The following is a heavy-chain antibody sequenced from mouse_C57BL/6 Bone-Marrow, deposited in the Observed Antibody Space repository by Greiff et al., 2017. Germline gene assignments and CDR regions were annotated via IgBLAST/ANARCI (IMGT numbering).Heavy chain of an antibody. CDR2: IYPGGGYT. CDR3: ARVGYYVSYYAMDY. CDR1: GYTFTNYW. J-gene: IGHJ4*01. Sequence: VQLQQSGAELVRPGTSVKMSCKASGYTFTNYWIGWAKQRPGHGLEWIGDIYPGGGYTNYNEKFKGKATLTADKSSSTAYMQFSSLTSEDSAIYYSARVGYYVSYYAMDYWGQGTSVTVSS. V-gene: IGHV1-63*01. D-gene: IGHD2-3*01.